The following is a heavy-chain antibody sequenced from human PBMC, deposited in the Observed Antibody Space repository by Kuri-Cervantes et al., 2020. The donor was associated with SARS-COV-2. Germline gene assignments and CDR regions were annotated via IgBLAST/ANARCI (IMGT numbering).Heavy chain of an antibody. J-gene: IGHJ2*01. CDR3: ARALTVPSDCSSTSCPPGYFDL. Sequence: ESLKISCTVSGGSISSSSYYWGWIRQPPGKGLEWIGSIYYSGSTYHNPSLKSRVTISVDTSKNQFSLKLSSVTAADTAVYYCARALTVPSDCSSTSCPPGYFDLWGRGTLVTVSS. CDR1: GGSISSSSYY. D-gene: IGHD2-2*01. V-gene: IGHV4-39*07. CDR2: IYYSGST.